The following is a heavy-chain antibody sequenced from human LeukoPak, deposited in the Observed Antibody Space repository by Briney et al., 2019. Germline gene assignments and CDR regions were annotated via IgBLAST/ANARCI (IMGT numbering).Heavy chain of an antibody. CDR3: AKDPINSYYDFWSGPYYFDY. Sequence: GGSLRLSCAASGYTFRNYAMSWVRQAPGKGLEWVSEITGSGDSIDYADSVKGRFTISRDNVKDTLYLQMNNLRAEDTAVYYCAKDPINSYYDFWSGPYYFDYWGQGTLVTVSS. D-gene: IGHD3-3*01. CDR2: ITGSGDSI. CDR1: GYTFRNYA. V-gene: IGHV3-23*01. J-gene: IGHJ4*02.